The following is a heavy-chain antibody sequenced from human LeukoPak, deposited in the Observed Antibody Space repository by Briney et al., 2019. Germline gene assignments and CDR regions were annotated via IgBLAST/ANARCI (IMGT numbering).Heavy chain of an antibody. Sequence: PGGSLRLSCAASGFTFSSYAMHWVRQAPGKGLEWVAVISYDGSNKYYADSVKGRLTISRDNSKNTLYLQMNSLRAEDTAVYYCARRAYCGGDCYSFPFDYWGQGTLVTVSS. CDR2: ISYDGSNK. D-gene: IGHD2-21*02. CDR1: GFTFSSYA. J-gene: IGHJ4*02. CDR3: ARRAYCGGDCYSFPFDY. V-gene: IGHV3-30*01.